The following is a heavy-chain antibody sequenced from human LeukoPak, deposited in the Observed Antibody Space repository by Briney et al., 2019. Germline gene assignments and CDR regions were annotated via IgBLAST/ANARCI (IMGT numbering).Heavy chain of an antibody. J-gene: IGHJ5*02. D-gene: IGHD3-3*01. CDR3: ARAGYDFWSGYVNWFDP. CDR1: GGSFSGYY. V-gene: IGHV4-30-4*01. Sequence: SSETLSLTCAVYGGSFSGYYWSWIRQPPGKGLEWIGYIYYSGSTYYNPSLKSRVTISVDTSKNQFSLKLSSVTAADTAVYYCARAGYDFWSGYVNWFDPWGQGTLVTVSS. CDR2: IYYSGST.